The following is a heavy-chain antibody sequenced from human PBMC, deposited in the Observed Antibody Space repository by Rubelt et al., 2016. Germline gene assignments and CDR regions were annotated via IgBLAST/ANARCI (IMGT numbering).Heavy chain of an antibody. CDR1: GGSFSGYY. V-gene: IGHV4-34*01. CDR2: INHSGST. CDR3: ARVSGWYRAPGQDFDY. D-gene: IGHD6-19*01. J-gene: IGHJ4*02. Sequence: QVQLQQWGAGLLKPSETLSLTCAVYGGSFSGYYWSWIRQPPGKGLEWIGEINHSGSTNYNPSLKSRVTIAVDTSKYQFSLKLSSVTAADTAVYYCARVSGWYRAPGQDFDYWGPGTLVTVSS.